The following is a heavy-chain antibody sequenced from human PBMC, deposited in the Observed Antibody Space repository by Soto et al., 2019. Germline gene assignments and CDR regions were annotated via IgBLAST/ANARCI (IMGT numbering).Heavy chain of an antibody. V-gene: IGHV4-4*02. CDR1: GASISSSNW. CDR3: ASRGDGRPYFDY. CDR2: IYHSGTT. D-gene: IGHD3-10*01. Sequence: KTSETLSLTCAVSGASISSSNWWSWVRQPPGKGLEWIGEIYHSGTTNYNPSLKSRVTISEDKSKNQFSLKLSSVTAADTAVYYCASRGDGRPYFDYWGQGTLVTVSS. J-gene: IGHJ4*02.